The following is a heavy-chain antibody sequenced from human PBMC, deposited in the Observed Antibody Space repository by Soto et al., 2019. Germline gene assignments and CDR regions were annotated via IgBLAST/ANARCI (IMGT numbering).Heavy chain of an antibody. CDR1: GYSFTSYD. Sequence: ASVKVSCKAIGYSFTSYDINWVRQATGQGLEWMVLMNPISCNTGYAQKFHGRVTMTRNTSISTAYMELSSLRFEDTAVYYCARTLYGDNVDYWGQGTLVTVSS. CDR3: ARTLYGDNVDY. CDR2: MNPISCNT. V-gene: IGHV1-8*01. J-gene: IGHJ4*02. D-gene: IGHD4-17*01.